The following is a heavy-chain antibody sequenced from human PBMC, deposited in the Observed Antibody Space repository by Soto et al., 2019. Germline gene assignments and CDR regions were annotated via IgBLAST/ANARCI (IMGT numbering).Heavy chain of an antibody. CDR2: ISYDGTDK. D-gene: IGHD5-18*01. Sequence: GGSLRLSCAASGFTFSSYGIHWGRQAPGKGLEWVALISYDGTDKYYADSVKGRFTISRDNSKNTLYLQMSSLGPEDTAVYYCVKERYAQLWLEDYGMDVWGQGTTVTVSS. V-gene: IGHV3-30*18. CDR1: GFTFSSYG. J-gene: IGHJ6*02. CDR3: VKERYAQLWLEDYGMDV.